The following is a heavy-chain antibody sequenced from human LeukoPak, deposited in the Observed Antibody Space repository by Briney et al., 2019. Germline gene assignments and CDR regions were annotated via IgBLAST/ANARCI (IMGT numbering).Heavy chain of an antibody. Sequence: GGSLRLSCAASGFTFSSYAVSWVRQAPGKGLEWVSAISGSGGSTYYADSVKGRFTISRDNSKNTLYLQMNSLRAEDTAVYYCAKATPQWELLCVFDYWGQGTLVTVSS. J-gene: IGHJ4*02. CDR2: ISGSGGST. CDR1: GFTFSSYA. D-gene: IGHD1-26*01. CDR3: AKATPQWELLCVFDY. V-gene: IGHV3-23*01.